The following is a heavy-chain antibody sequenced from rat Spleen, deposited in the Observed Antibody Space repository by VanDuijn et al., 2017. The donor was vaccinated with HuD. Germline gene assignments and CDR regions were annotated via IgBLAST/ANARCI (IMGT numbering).Heavy chain of an antibody. V-gene: IGHV5-25*01. CDR2: ISTSGSNT. D-gene: IGHD1-9*01. J-gene: IGHJ4*01. Sequence: EVLLVESGGGLVLPGRSLKRSCAASGFSFSNHYMAWVRQAPKKGLEWVATISTSGSNTFYPDSVKGRFTISRDNAKSSLYLQMSSLKSEDTATYYCTRLGDTHYGYNPLDAWGQGASVTVSS. CDR1: GFSFSNHY. CDR3: TRLGDTHYGYNPLDA.